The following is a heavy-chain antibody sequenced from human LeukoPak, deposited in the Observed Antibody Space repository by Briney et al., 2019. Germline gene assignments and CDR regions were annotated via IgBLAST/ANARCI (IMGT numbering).Heavy chain of an antibody. V-gene: IGHV4-30-2*01. J-gene: IGHJ4*02. Sequence: SGTLSLTCAVSGGSISSGGYSWSWIRQPPGKGLEWIGYIYHSGSTYYNPSLKSRVTISVDRSKNRFSLKLSSVTAADTAVYYCAASGLAGGGDYWGQGTLVTVSS. CDR1: GGSISSGGYS. CDR2: IYHSGST. D-gene: IGHD3-10*01. CDR3: AASGLAGGGDY.